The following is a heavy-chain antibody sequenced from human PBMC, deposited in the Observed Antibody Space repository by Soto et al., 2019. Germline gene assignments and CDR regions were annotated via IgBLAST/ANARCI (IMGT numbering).Heavy chain of an antibody. CDR2: ISYDGSNK. J-gene: IGHJ6*02. Sequence: QVQLVESGGGVVQPGRSLRLSCAASGFTFSSYGMHWVRQAPGKGLEWVAVISYDGSNKYYADSVKGRFTISRDNSKHTLDLQKNSLRAKDTAVYYCAKDEAARRDYYYYGMDVWGQGTTVTVSS. CDR1: GFTFSSYG. V-gene: IGHV3-30*18. CDR3: AKDEAARRDYYYYGMDV. D-gene: IGHD6-6*01.